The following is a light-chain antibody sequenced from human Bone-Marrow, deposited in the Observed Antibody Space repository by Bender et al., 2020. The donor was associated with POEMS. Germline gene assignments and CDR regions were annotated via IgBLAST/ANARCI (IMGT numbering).Light chain of an antibody. CDR1: SSDVGGYNY. Sequence: QSALTQPPSASGSPGQSVTISCTGTSSDVGGYNYVSWYQQHPGKAPKVMIYDVTNRPSGVSNRFSGSKSGNTASLTISGLQAEDEADYYCSSYSRGSWVFGPGTKVTVL. J-gene: IGLJ1*01. CDR2: DVT. CDR3: SSYSRGSWV. V-gene: IGLV2-14*03.